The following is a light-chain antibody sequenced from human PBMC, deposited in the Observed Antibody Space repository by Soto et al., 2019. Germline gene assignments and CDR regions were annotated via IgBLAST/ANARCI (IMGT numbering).Light chain of an antibody. J-gene: IGKJ2*03. CDR2: KAS. CDR3: QHYKRYPYS. CDR1: QNINRW. V-gene: IGKV1-5*03. Sequence: DIQMTQSPSTLAASVGDRVAITCRASQNINRWLAWYQQKPGTAPKLLISKASSLGSGVQSRFSGNGSETEFSLTVSSLQPVDFATYYRQHYKRYPYSLGQGTKLEIK.